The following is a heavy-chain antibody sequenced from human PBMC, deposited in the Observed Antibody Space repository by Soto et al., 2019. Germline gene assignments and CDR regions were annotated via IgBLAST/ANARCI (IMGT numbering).Heavy chain of an antibody. CDR1: GGTFSSYA. CDR2: IIPTFGTA. Sequence: SVKVSCKASGGTFSSYAISWVRQAPGQGLEWMGGIIPTFGTANYAQKFQGRVTITADESTSTAYMELSSLRSEDTAVYYCARAMCYYSGGSCYCSFDSWGQGTLVTVSS. J-gene: IGHJ4*02. CDR3: ARAMCYYSGGSCYCSFDS. D-gene: IGHD2-15*01. V-gene: IGHV1-69*13.